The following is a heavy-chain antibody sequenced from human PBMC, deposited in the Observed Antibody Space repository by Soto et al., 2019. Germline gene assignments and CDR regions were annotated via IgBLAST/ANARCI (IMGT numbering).Heavy chain of an antibody. Sequence: QVQLVESGGGVVQPGGSLRLSCAASGFAFRTSVIHWVRQAPGKGLEWMAHISYNGNKKHYADSVKGRFTVSRDISESTLYLQMNSLRAEDTAVYYCAREQFEDGRGHYDHWGQGTLVSVSS. CDR1: GFAFRTSV. V-gene: IGHV3-30*03. D-gene: IGHD3-22*01. J-gene: IGHJ4*02. CDR3: AREQFEDGRGHYDH. CDR2: ISYNGNKK.